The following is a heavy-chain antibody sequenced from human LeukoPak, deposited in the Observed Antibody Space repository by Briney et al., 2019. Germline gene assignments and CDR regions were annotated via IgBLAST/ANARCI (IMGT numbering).Heavy chain of an antibody. CDR3: ASEVVTSIEYFQH. CDR1: GGSFSGYY. J-gene: IGHJ1*01. V-gene: IGHV4-34*01. Sequence: SETLSLTCAVYGGSFSGYYWSWIRQPPGKGLEWIGEINHSGSTNYNPSLKSRVTISVDTSKNQFSLKLRSVTAADTAVYYCASEVVTSIEYFQHWGQGTLATVSS. CDR2: INHSGST. D-gene: IGHD2-21*02.